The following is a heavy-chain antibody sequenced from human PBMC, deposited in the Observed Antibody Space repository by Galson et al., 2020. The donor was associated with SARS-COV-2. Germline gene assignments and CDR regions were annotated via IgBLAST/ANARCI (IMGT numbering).Heavy chain of an antibody. CDR3: AKSGGSDPYYYYGMDV. CDR2: ISGSGGST. D-gene: IGHD6-19*01. V-gene: IGHV3-23*01. CDR1: GFTFSSYA. Sequence: GESLKISCAASGFTFSSYAMSWVRQAPGKGLEWVSAISGSGGSTYYADSVKGRFTISRDNSKNTLYLQMNSLRAEDTAVYYCAKSGGSDPYYYYGMDVWGQGTTVTVSS. J-gene: IGHJ6*02.